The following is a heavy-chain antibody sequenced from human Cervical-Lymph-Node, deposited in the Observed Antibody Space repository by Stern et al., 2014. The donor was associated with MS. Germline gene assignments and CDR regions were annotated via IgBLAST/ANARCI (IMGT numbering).Heavy chain of an antibody. CDR1: GGSVSSGSYY. CDR3: ARYCSSTSCYDGAFDI. V-gene: IGHV4-61*01. Sequence: QVQLVESGPGLVKPSETLSLTCTVSGGSVSSGSYYLSWIRQPPGKGLEWIGYIYYSGSTNYNPSLKSRVTISVDTSKNQFSLKLSSVTAADTAVYYCARYCSSTSCYDGAFDIWGQGTMVTVSS. J-gene: IGHJ3*02. CDR2: IYYSGST. D-gene: IGHD2-2*01.